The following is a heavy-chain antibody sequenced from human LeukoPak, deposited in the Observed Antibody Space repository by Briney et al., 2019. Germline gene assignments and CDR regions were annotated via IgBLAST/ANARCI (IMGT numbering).Heavy chain of an antibody. CDR1: GYTLTELS. J-gene: IGHJ6*02. CDR2: FYPEDGET. D-gene: IGHD3-10*01. Sequence: ASVKVSCKVSGYTLTELSMHWVRQAPGKGLEWMGGFYPEDGETIYAQKFQGRVTMTEDTSTDTAYMELSSLRSEDTAVYYCATFLTRVTMVRGVLYPPRYYGMDVWGQGTTVTVSS. V-gene: IGHV1-24*01. CDR3: ATFLTRVTMVRGVLYPPRYYGMDV.